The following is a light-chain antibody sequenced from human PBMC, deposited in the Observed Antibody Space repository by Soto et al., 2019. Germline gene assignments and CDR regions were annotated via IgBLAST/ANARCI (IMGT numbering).Light chain of an antibody. CDR3: CSYAGTYTLI. Sequence: QSALTQPASVSGSPGQSITISCTGTSSDVGGYDLVSWYQQHPGKAPKLIIYQDTQRPSGVSDRFSASKSGNTASLTISGLQTEDEAYYYCCSYAGTYTLILGGGTQLTVL. CDR2: QDT. V-gene: IGLV2-23*01. CDR1: SSDVGGYDL. J-gene: IGLJ2*01.